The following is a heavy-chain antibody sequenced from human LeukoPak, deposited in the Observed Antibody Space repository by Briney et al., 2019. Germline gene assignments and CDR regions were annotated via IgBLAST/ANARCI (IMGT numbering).Heavy chain of an antibody. CDR1: GGSMNHYH. V-gene: IGHV4-4*07. D-gene: IGHD1-14*01. CDR2: IYTSGTI. Sequence: PSETLSLTCTVSGGSMNHYHWSWIRQPAGRGLEWIGHIYTSGTINYNPSLKSRVTMSIDTSKNQFSLKLNSVTAADTAVYYCVRESPSRVGFAELTYFFDCWGQGTLVTVSS. CDR3: VRESPSRVGFAELTYFFDC. J-gene: IGHJ4*02.